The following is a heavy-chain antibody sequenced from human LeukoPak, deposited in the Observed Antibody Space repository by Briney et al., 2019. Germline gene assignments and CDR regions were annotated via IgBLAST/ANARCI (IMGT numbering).Heavy chain of an antibody. V-gene: IGHV4-59*08. D-gene: IGHD2-15*01. Sequence: PSETLSLTCTVSGGSISSYYWSWIRQPPGKGLEWIGYIYYSGSTNYNPSLRSRVTISVDTSKNQFSLKLSSVTAADTAVYYCARHVVVLGNWFDPWGQGTLVTVSS. CDR1: GGSISSYY. CDR3: ARHVVVLGNWFDP. J-gene: IGHJ5*02. CDR2: IYYSGST.